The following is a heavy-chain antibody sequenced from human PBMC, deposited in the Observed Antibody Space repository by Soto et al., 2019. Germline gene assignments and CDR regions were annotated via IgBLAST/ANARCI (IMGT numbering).Heavy chain of an antibody. D-gene: IGHD3-16*01. CDR2: INGYNGNA. V-gene: IGHV1-18*01. J-gene: IGHJ6*02. Sequence: ASVKVSCKASGYTFTTYGVSWVRQAPGQGLEWLGWINGYNGNAKYAENSQGRVTMTTDTSTSTAYMELRSLRSDDTAVYYCARMGDVPYYYYGMDVWGQGTTVTVSS. CDR1: GYTFTTYG. CDR3: ARMGDVPYYYYGMDV.